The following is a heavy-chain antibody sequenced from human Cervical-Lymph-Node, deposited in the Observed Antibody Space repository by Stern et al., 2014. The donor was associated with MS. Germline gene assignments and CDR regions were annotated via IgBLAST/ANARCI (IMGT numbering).Heavy chain of an antibody. Sequence: EVQLVESGAEVKKPGQSLKISCKGSGYRFGSYWIGWVRQMPGKGLEWMGIIYPGDSETRYSPSFQGQVTLSADTSISTAYLQWSSLKASDSAIYYCASSYDGLFHHWGQGTLVTVSS. CDR1: GYRFGSYW. J-gene: IGHJ1*01. D-gene: IGHD5-12*01. CDR3: ASSYDGLFHH. V-gene: IGHV5-51*03. CDR2: IYPGDSET.